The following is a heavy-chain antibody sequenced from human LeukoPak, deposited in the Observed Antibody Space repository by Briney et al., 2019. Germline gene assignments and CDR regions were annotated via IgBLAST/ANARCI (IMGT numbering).Heavy chain of an antibody. CDR2: IWYDGSNK. CDR3: ARGSAYCSSTSCYVDY. CDR1: GFTFSSYG. V-gene: IGHV3-33*01. J-gene: IGHJ4*02. Sequence: GGSLRLPCAASGFTFSSYGMHWVRQAPGKGLEWVAVIWYDGSNKYYADSVKGRFTISRDNSKNTLYLQMNSLRAEDTAVYYCARGSAYCSSTSCYVDYWGQGTLVTVSS. D-gene: IGHD2-2*01.